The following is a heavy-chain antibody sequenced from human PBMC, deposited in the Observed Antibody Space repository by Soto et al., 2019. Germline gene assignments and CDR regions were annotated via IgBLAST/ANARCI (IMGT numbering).Heavy chain of an antibody. CDR3: VERLRPVTMPGPWFDH. Sequence: HGEALKISCXYCGYRFSTYWIDWVRPISGGGQEWRGVISAVASSTLNSPSYEAQFTISADKSINTDYLQWIGLKASDTAIDYCVERLRPVTMPGPWFDHWGQGTLVTVSS. J-gene: IGHJ5*02. CDR2: ISAVASST. V-gene: IGHV5-51*01. CDR1: GYRFSTYW. D-gene: IGHD1-1*01.